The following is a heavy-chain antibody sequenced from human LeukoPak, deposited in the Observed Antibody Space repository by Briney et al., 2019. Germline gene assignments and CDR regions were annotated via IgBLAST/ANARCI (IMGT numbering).Heavy chain of an antibody. CDR2: MSYDGSNK. Sequence: GRSLRLSCVASGFTFSSYGMHWVRQAPGKGLEWVAVMSYDGSNKYYADSVKGRFTISRDNSKNTLYLQMNSLRDEDTAVYYCAKQYSSSWYAVDYWGQGTLVTVSS. CDR1: GFTFSSYG. D-gene: IGHD6-13*01. V-gene: IGHV3-30*18. J-gene: IGHJ4*02. CDR3: AKQYSSSWYAVDY.